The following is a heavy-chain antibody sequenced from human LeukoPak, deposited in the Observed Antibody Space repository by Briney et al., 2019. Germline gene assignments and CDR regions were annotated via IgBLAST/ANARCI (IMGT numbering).Heavy chain of an antibody. J-gene: IGHJ4*02. CDR2: ISCKACGDNT. Sequence: PGWSLRLSCAASGFTFSTYSMNWVRQAPGKGLEWVGFISCKACGDNTEYAASVKGRFTISRDDSKSIAYLQMNSLKTEDTAVYYCTREGGYGPYFDYWGKGTLVT. CDR3: TREGGYGPYFDY. CDR1: GFTFSTYS. D-gene: IGHD5-12*01. V-gene: IGHV3-49*04.